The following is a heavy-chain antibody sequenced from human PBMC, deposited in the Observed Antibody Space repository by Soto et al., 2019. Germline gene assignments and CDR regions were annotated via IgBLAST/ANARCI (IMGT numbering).Heavy chain of an antibody. V-gene: IGHV4-31*03. Sequence: QVQLQESGPGLVKPSQTLSLTCTVSGGSISSGGYYWSWIRQHPGKGLEWIGYIYYSWSTYYNPSLIRRVTRSVVTSKNQFSLKLSSVTAADTAVYYCVRDRALVRGSLGWFCPWGQGALVTVSS. J-gene: IGHJ5*02. CDR2: IYYSWST. CDR3: VRDRALVRGSLGWFCP. CDR1: GGSISSGGYY. D-gene: IGHD3-10*01.